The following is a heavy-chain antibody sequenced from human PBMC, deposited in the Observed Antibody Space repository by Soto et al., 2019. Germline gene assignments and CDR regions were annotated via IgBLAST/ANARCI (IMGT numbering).Heavy chain of an antibody. CDR1: GGTFSSYA. CDR2: IIPIFGTA. CDR3: ARVGYCSGGSCYRGPKYWFDP. J-gene: IGHJ5*02. V-gene: IGHV1-69*13. D-gene: IGHD2-15*01. Sequence: ASVKVSCKASGGTFSSYAISWVRQAPGQGLEWMGGIIPIFGTANYAQKFQGRVTITADESTSTAYMELSSLRSEDTAVYYCARVGYCSGGSCYRGPKYWFDPWGQGTLVTVSP.